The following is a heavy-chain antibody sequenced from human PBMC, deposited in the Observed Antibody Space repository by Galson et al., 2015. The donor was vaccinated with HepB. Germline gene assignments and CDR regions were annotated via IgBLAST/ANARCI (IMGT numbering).Heavy chain of an antibody. V-gene: IGHV3-53*05. Sequence: SLRLSCAASGFSVSAHYMHWVRQAPGKGLEWVSIIYSGGTTFYVDSVKGRFTISSDDSNNTLFLQMNSLRTDDTAVYYCARDRLAHGDYGMDVWGQGITVTVAS. CDR3: ARDRLAHGDYGMDV. D-gene: IGHD2-21*01. J-gene: IGHJ6*02. CDR2: IYSGGTT. CDR1: GFSVSAHY.